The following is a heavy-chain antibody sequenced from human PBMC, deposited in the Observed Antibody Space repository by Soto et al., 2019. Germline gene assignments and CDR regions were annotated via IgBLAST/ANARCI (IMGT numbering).Heavy chain of an antibody. V-gene: IGHV5-10-1*01. D-gene: IGHD6-6*01. Sequence: PGESLKISCNGSGYIFAGYWITWVRQMPGKGLEWMGRIDPSDSQTYYSPSFRGHVTISAAKSITTVFLQWSSLRAEDTAVYYCARDPSRSSSLGWFDPWGQGALVTVSS. J-gene: IGHJ5*02. CDR2: IDPSDSQT. CDR1: GYIFAGYW. CDR3: ARDPSRSSSLGWFDP.